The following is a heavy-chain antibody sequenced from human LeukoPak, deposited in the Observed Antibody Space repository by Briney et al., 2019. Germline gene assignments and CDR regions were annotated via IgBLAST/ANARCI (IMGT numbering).Heavy chain of an antibody. CDR2: ISSSSSYI. Sequence: GGSLRLSCAASGFTFSSYSMNWVRQAPGKGLEWVSSISSSSSYIYYADSVKGRFTISRDNAKNSLYLQMNSLRAEDTAVYYCARDRRGMRYYYFYGMDAWGQGTTVTVSS. CDR3: ARDRRGMRYYYFYGMDA. CDR1: GFTFSSYS. D-gene: IGHD3/OR15-3a*01. J-gene: IGHJ6*02. V-gene: IGHV3-21*01.